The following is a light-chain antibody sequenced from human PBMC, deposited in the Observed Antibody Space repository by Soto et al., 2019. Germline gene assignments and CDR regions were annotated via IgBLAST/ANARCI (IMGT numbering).Light chain of an antibody. Sequence: DIQMTQSPSSVSASVGDRVTITCRASQGISSLFAWYQQKPGKAPNLLIHTASSLQSGVPSRFSGSGSGTDFTLTISSLQPEDFATYYCQQANSFPLTFGVGTKVEIK. V-gene: IGKV1-12*01. CDR3: QQANSFPLT. CDR1: QGISSL. J-gene: IGKJ4*01. CDR2: TAS.